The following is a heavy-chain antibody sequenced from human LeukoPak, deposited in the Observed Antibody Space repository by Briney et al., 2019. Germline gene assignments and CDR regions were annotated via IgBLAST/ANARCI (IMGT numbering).Heavy chain of an antibody. CDR3: AGLPIAAAVGNDY. CDR1: GGSFSGYY. Sequence: PSETLSLTCAVYGGSFSGYYWSWIRQPPGKGLEWIGEIDHSGSTNYNPSLKSRVTISVDTSKNQFSLKLSSVTAADTAVYYCAGLPIAAAVGNDYWGQGTLVTVSS. V-gene: IGHV4-34*01. CDR2: IDHSGST. D-gene: IGHD6-13*01. J-gene: IGHJ4*02.